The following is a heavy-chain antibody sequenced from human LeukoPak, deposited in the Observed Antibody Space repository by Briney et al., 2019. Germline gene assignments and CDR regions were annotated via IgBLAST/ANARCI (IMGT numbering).Heavy chain of an antibody. Sequence: GGSLRLSCAASTFTVSSKYMRWVRQAPGKGLEWVSLIYSAGSTYCADSVKGRFTISRDNSKSTLYLQMNSLRAEDTAIYYCARDLSYSTLEYWGQGTLVIVSS. V-gene: IGHV3-66*01. CDR2: IYSAGST. CDR3: ARDLSYSTLEY. CDR1: TFTVSSKY. D-gene: IGHD6-13*01. J-gene: IGHJ4*02.